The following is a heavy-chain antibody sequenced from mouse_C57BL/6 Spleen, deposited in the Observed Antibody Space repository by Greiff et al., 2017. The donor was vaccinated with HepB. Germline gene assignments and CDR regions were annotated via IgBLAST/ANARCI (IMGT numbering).Heavy chain of an antibody. CDR3: ANLYDGYSPFAY. CDR2: IHPNSGST. V-gene: IGHV1-64*01. J-gene: IGHJ3*01. Sequence: QVQLQQPGAELVKPGASVKLSCKASGYTFTSYWMHWVKQRPGQGLEWIGMIHPNSGSTNYNEKFKSKATLTVDKSSSTAYMQLSSLTSEDSAVYYCANLYDGYSPFAYWGQGTLVTVSA. D-gene: IGHD2-3*01. CDR1: GYTFTSYW.